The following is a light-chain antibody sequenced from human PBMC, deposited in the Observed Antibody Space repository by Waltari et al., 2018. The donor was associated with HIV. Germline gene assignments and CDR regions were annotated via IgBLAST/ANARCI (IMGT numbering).Light chain of an antibody. CDR3: QSYVTSRSSWV. CDR1: LSTIGAGSD. J-gene: IGLJ2*01. V-gene: IGLV1-40*01. CDR2: RYA. Sequence: QSVLTQPPSISGAPGQRITVSCSGTLSTIGAGSDVPWYQQLPGTATNLLLKRYARGPSGGPDRSAPTQADAPGSRAITVHQAADEGDYIGQSYVTSRSSWVCGGWTRLTV.